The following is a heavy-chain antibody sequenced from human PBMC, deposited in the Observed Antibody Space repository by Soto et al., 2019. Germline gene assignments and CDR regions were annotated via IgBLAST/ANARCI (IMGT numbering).Heavy chain of an antibody. CDR3: AREGGPSSGLSCFDY. Sequence: GSSVKVSCKASGGTFSSYAISWVRQAPGQGLEWMGGIIPIFGTANYAQKFQGRVTITADESTSTAYMELSSLRSEDTAVYYCAREGGPSSGLSCFDYWGQGTLVSVSS. J-gene: IGHJ4*02. V-gene: IGHV1-69*13. CDR1: GGTFSSYA. CDR2: IIPIFGTA. D-gene: IGHD6-19*01.